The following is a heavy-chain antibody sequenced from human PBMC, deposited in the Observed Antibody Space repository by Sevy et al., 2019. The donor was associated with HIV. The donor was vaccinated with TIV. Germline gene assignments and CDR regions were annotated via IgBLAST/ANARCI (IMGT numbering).Heavy chain of an antibody. D-gene: IGHD4-17*01. Sequence: GGSLRPSCAASGFTFSSYAMHWVRQAPGKGLEWVAVISYDGSNKYYADSVKGRFTISRDNSKNTLYLQMNSLRAEDTAVYYCARSRGYGGINDAFDIWGQGTMVTVSS. CDR3: ARSRGYGGINDAFDI. CDR1: GFTFSSYA. V-gene: IGHV3-30-3*01. J-gene: IGHJ3*02. CDR2: ISYDGSNK.